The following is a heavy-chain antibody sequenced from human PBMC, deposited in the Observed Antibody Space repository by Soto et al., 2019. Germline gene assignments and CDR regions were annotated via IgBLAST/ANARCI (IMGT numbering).Heavy chain of an antibody. CDR2: ISSSSSTI. J-gene: IGHJ4*02. CDR1: GFTFSSYS. V-gene: IGHV3-48*01. Sequence: LGGSLRLSCAASGFTFSSYSMNWVRQAPGKGLEWVSYISSSSSTIYYADSVKGRFTISRDNAKNSLYLQMNSLRAEDTAVYYCARDAPPDDYWGQGTLVTVSS. CDR3: ARDAPPDDY.